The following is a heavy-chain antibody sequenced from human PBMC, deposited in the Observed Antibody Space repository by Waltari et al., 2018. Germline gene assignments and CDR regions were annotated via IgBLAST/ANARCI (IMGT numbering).Heavy chain of an antibody. Sequence: EVQLVESGGGLVKPGGSLRLSCAASGFTFGSYSMNWVRQAPGKGLEWVSSISSSSSYIYYADSVKGRFTISRDNAKNSLYLQMNSLRAEDTAVYYCARDLRGYSYGIDYWGQGTLVTVSS. J-gene: IGHJ4*02. V-gene: IGHV3-21*01. CDR1: GFTFGSYS. CDR2: ISSSSSYI. D-gene: IGHD5-18*01. CDR3: ARDLRGYSYGIDY.